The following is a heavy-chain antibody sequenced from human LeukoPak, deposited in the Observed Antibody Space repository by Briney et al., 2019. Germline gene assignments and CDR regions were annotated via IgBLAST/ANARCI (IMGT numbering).Heavy chain of an antibody. J-gene: IGHJ5*02. V-gene: IGHV4-34*01. Sequence: SETLSLTCAVYGGSFSGYYWSWIRQPPGKGLEWIGEINHSGSTNYNPSLKSRVTISVDTSKNQFSLKLSSVTAADTAVYYCARAGCSSTSCIGWFDPWGQGTLATVSS. CDR1: GGSFSGYY. CDR3: ARAGCSSTSCIGWFDP. CDR2: INHSGST. D-gene: IGHD2-2*01.